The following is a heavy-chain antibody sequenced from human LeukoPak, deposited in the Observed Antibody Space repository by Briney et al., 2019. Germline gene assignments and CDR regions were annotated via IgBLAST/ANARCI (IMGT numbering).Heavy chain of an antibody. CDR3: ARDRSRGLLDAFDI. CDR1: GFTFSSYW. CDR2: IKQDGSGK. D-gene: IGHD3-10*01. J-gene: IGHJ3*02. V-gene: IGHV3-7*01. Sequence: GGSLRLSCAASGFTFSSYWMSWVRQAPGKGLEWVANIKQDGSGKYYVDSVKGRFTISRDNAKSSLYLQMNSLRAEDTAVYYCARDRSRGLLDAFDIWGQGTMVTVSS.